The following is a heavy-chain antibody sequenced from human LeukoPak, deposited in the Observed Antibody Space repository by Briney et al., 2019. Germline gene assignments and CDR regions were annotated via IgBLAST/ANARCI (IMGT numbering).Heavy chain of an antibody. V-gene: IGHV1-18*01. CDR1: GYTFTRYG. D-gene: IGHD1-26*01. Sequence: ASVNVSFTASGYTFTRYGISWVRQAPGQGLEWVGWISGYNGNTNYAHKLQGRVTMTTDTSTSTVYMELRSLTSDDTAVYYCARGGGRDSGRENDYWGQGTLVTVSS. CDR3: ARGGGRDSGRENDY. CDR2: ISGYNGNT. J-gene: IGHJ4*02.